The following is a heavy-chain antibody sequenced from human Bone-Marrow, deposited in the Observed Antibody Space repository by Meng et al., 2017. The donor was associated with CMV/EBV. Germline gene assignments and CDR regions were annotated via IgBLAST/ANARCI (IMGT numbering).Heavy chain of an antibody. J-gene: IGHJ3*02. Sequence: SETLSLTCTVSGGSISSSSYYWGWIRQPPGKGLEWIGYIYYSGSTNYNPSLKSRVTISVDTSKNQFSLKLSSVTAADTAVYYCARENYYYNDAFDIWGQGTRVTVSS. D-gene: IGHD3-22*01. CDR1: GGSISSSSYY. CDR2: IYYSGST. CDR3: ARENYYYNDAFDI. V-gene: IGHV4-61*01.